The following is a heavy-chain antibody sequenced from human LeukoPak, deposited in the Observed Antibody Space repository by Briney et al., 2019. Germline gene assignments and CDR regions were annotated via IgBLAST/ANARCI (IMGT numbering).Heavy chain of an antibody. D-gene: IGHD6-19*01. V-gene: IGHV4-39*01. CDR2: IYYSGST. J-gene: IGHJ4*02. CDR3: ARSPYSSGWYREYYFDY. CDR1: SGSISSSSYY. Sequence: SETLSLTCTVSSGSISSSSYYWGWIRQPPGKGLEWIGSIYYSGSTYYNPSLKSRVTISVDTSKNQFSLKLSSVTAADTAVYYCARSPYSSGWYREYYFDYWGQGTLVTVSS.